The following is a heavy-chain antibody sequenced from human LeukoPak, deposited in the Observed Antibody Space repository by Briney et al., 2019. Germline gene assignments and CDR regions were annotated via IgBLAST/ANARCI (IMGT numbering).Heavy chain of an antibody. CDR1: GGSISSYY. Sequence: PSETLSLTCTVSGGSISSYYWSWIRQPAGKGLEWIGRIYTSGSTNYNPSLKSRVTMSVDTSQNQFSLKLSSVTAADTAVYYCAREELRGYSGYAFDYWGQGTLVTVSS. D-gene: IGHD5-12*01. CDR3: AREELRGYSGYAFDY. CDR2: IYTSGST. V-gene: IGHV4-4*07. J-gene: IGHJ4*02.